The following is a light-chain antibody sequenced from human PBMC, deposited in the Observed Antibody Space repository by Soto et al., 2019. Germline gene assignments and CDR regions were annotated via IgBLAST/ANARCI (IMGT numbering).Light chain of an antibody. CDR2: EVS. Sequence: QSALTQPPSASGSPGQSVTISCTGTSSDVGGYNYVSWYQQHPGKAPKLMISEVSKRPSGVPDRFSGSKSGNTASLTVSGLQVEDGADYYCTSFAGNNIWVFGGGTKLPVL. CDR3: TSFAGNNIWV. J-gene: IGLJ2*01. CDR1: SSDVGGYNY. V-gene: IGLV2-8*01.